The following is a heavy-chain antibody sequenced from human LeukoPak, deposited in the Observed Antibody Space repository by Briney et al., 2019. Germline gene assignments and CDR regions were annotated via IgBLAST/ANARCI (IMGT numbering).Heavy chain of an antibody. D-gene: IGHD3-10*01. CDR1: GFTVSSNY. J-gene: IGHJ4*02. CDR2: IYSGGST. V-gene: IGHV3-66*01. Sequence: GGSLRLSCAASGFTVSSNYMSWVRQAPGKGLEWVSVIYSGGSTYYADSVKGRFTISRDNSKNTLYLQMNSLRAEDTAVYYCARDRKVRGAPVGLVDYWGQGTLVTVSS. CDR3: ARDRKVRGAPVGLVDY.